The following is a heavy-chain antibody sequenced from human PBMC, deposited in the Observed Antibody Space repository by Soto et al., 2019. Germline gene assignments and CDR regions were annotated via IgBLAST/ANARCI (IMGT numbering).Heavy chain of an antibody. CDR1: GVTFSSDA. CDR3: ARDLGREVDY. V-gene: IGHV1-18*01. CDR2: ISAYNGNT. J-gene: IGHJ4*02. Sequence: ASVEVACKASGVTFSSDAISWVRQAPGQGLEWMGLISAYNGNTNYAQKPQGRVTMTTDTSTSTACMELRSLRSDATAVYYCARDLGREVDYWGQGTLVTVSS.